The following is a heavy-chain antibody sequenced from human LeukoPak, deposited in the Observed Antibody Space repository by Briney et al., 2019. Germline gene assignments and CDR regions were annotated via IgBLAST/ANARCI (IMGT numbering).Heavy chain of an antibody. Sequence: SETLSLTCAVYVDSFSGYYLSWIRQPPGKGVEWMGEIHHSGSTNYHPSLKSRVSMSVDTFKNQYCLRLGSVAAADTAVYYCARVSGNYYRIDYWGRGTPVTVST. CDR2: IHHSGST. V-gene: IGHV4-34*01. D-gene: IGHD1-26*01. J-gene: IGHJ4*02. CDR3: ARVSGNYYRIDY. CDR1: VDSFSGYY.